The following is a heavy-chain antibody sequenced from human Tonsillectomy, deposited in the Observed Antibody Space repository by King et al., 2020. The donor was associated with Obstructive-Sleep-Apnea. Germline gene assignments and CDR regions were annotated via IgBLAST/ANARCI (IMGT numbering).Heavy chain of an antibody. J-gene: IGHJ6*02. CDR1: GYTFTSYG. V-gene: IGHV1-18*04. CDR2: ISAYNGNT. D-gene: IGHD6-13*01. Sequence: VQLVESGAEVKKPGASVKVSCTASGYTFTSYGISWVRQAPGQGLEWMGWISAYNGNTNYAQKLQGSVTMTTDTSTSTAYMELRSLRSDDTAVYYCARDPSSSWLSYYYYGMDVWGQGTTVTVSS. CDR3: ARDPSSSWLSYYYYGMDV.